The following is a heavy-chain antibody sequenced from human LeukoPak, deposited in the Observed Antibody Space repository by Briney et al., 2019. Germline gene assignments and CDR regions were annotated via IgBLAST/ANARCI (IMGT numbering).Heavy chain of an antibody. CDR1: GGTCRSGS. V-gene: IGHV1-69*02. CDR3: ARASDLVTTWDYFDS. D-gene: IGHD4-17*01. J-gene: IGHJ4*02. CDR2: IVPMPDIT. Sequence: ASVKVSCKASGGTCRSGSINWVRQAPGQGLEWMGRIVPMPDITTYSQTFQGRVTITADKSTSTAYMELSSLTSEDTAVYYCARASDLVTTWDYFDSWGQGSLVIVSS.